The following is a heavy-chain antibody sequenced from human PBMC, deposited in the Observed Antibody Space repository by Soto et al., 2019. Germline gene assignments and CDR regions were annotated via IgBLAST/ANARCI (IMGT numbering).Heavy chain of an antibody. D-gene: IGHD2-2*02. CDR1: GFTLSSHG. Sequence: QVQLVESGGGVVQPGRSLRLSCAASGFTLSSHGMHWVRQAPGKGLEWVAVLSHDGSNKFYAVSVEGRFTLSRDDSKNTMYLQMNSPRAEDTTMYYCAKENTFADYCRQGTLVTVSP. V-gene: IGHV3-30*18. CDR2: LSHDGSNK. J-gene: IGHJ4*02. CDR3: AKENTFADY.